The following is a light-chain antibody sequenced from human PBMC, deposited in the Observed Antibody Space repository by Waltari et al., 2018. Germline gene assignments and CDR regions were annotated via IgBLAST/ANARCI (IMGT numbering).Light chain of an antibody. CDR1: PSVSSY. CDR3: QQRSNWPIT. J-gene: IGKJ3*01. V-gene: IGKV3-11*01. Sequence: EILLTQSPATLSLSPGARATLPCRASPSVSSYFAWYRQKPGHAPRLLIYDASNRATGIPPRFSGSGSGTDFTLTISSLEPEDFAVYYCQQRSNWPITFGPGTKVDIK. CDR2: DAS.